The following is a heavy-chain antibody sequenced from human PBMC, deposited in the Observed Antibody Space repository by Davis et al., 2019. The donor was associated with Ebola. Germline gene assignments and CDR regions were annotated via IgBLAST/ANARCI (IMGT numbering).Heavy chain of an antibody. J-gene: IGHJ4*02. CDR1: GFNSNNYA. V-gene: IGHV3-23*01. CDR2: IGGDIATI. CDR3: ARAADWGWLGYLDS. Sequence: GESLKISCETSGFNSNNYAMSWVRQAPGKGLEWVAAIGGDIATIYYADSVKGRFTISRDNSQKTLYLQMGGLRPEDTAVYYCARAADWGWLGYLDSWGRGAHLTVSS. D-gene: IGHD7-27*01.